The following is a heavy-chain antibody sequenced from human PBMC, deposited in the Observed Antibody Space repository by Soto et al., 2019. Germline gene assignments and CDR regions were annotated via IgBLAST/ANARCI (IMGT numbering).Heavy chain of an antibody. Sequence: HPGGSLRLSCAASGFTFSSYAMTWVRQAPGKGLEWVSAISGSGGITYHADSVKGRFTISRDNSKNTLFLQMNSLRAEDTAVYYCAKHEKYTNSPSTYWGQGTLVTVSS. CDR1: GFTFSSYA. V-gene: IGHV3-23*01. J-gene: IGHJ4*02. CDR3: AKHEKYTNSPSTY. D-gene: IGHD2-2*02. CDR2: ISGSGGIT.